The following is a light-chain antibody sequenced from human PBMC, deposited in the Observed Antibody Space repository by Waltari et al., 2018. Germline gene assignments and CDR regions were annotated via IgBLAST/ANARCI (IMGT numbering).Light chain of an antibody. CDR3: QQSYRTPPLT. CDR1: QSISGY. CDR2: ATS. V-gene: IGKV1-39*01. Sequence: DIQMTQSPYSLSASVGDRVTITCRASQSISGYLNWYQQKPGKAPKVLIYATSSLQSGVPSRCSGSGSWTDFTLTISSLQPEDFATYYCQQSYRTPPLTFGGGTKVEIK. J-gene: IGKJ4*01.